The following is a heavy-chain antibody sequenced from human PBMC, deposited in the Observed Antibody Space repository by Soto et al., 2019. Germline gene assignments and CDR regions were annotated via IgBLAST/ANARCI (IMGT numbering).Heavy chain of an antibody. V-gene: IGHV3-30*18. J-gene: IGHJ4*02. Sequence: QVQLVESGGGVVQPGRSLRLSCAASGFTFSSYGMHWVRQAPGKGLEWVAVISYDGSNKYYADSVKGRFTISRDNFKNTLYLQRNSLRAEDTAVYYCAKDKSPGGTVLQFLALKYWGQGTLVTVSS. CDR2: ISYDGSNK. CDR1: GFTFSSYG. CDR3: AKDKSPGGTVLQFLALKY. D-gene: IGHD3-3*01.